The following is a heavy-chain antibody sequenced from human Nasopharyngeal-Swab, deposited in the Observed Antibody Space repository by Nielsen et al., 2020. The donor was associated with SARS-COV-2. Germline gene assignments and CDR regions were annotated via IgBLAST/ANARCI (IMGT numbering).Heavy chain of an antibody. CDR3: ARDSLGPDYYDSSGYSDY. D-gene: IGHD3-22*01. J-gene: IGHJ4*02. CDR1: GFTFSSYG. CDR2: IRYDGSNK. Sequence: GESLKISCAASGFTFSSYGMHWVRQAPGKGLEWVAVIRYDGSNKYYADSVKGRFTISRDNSKNTLYLQMNSLRAEDTAVYYCARDSLGPDYYDSSGYSDYWGQGTLVTVSS. V-gene: IGHV3-30*02.